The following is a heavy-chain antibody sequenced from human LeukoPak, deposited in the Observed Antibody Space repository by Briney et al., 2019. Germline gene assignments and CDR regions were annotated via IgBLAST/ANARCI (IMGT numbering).Heavy chain of an antibody. CDR2: ISSSSSYI. CDR3: ARDYNAEDYEMSQHSVVHDY. CDR1: GFTLSSYS. V-gene: IGHV3-21*01. J-gene: IGHJ4*02. Sequence: KRVGALRLSRAASGFTLSSYSMNWVRQAPGKGLEWVSSISSSSSYIYYADSVKGRFTISRDNAKNSLYLQMNSLRAEDTAVYYCARDYNAEDYEMSQHSVVHDYWGQGTLVTVSS. D-gene: IGHD4-17*01.